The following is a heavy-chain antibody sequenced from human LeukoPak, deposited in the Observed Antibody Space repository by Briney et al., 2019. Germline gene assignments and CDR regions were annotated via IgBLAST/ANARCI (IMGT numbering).Heavy chain of an antibody. D-gene: IGHD4-17*01. CDR3: ALTTVTLGFDY. CDR1: GGSFSGYY. CDR2: INHSGST. Sequence: PSETLSLTCAVYGGSFSGYYWSWIRQPPGKGLEWIGEINHSGSTNYNPSLKSRVTISVDTSKNQFPLKLSSVTAADTAVYYCALTTVTLGFDYWGQGTLVTVSS. V-gene: IGHV4-34*01. J-gene: IGHJ4*02.